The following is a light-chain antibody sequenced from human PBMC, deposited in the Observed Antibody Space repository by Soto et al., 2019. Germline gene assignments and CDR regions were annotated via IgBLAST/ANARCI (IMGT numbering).Light chain of an antibody. CDR1: QSVSSNF. CDR3: QQYGSSPGT. Sequence: EIVLTQSPGTLSLSPGETATLSCRASQSVSSNFLAWYQQKPGQAPKLLISGASSRATGIPDRFSGSGSGTDFTLTISRREAEDFALYSCQQYGSSPGTFGQGTKLEIK. CDR2: GAS. J-gene: IGKJ2*02. V-gene: IGKV3-20*01.